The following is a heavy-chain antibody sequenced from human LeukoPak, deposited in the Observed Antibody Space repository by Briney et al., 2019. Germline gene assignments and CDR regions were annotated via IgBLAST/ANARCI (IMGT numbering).Heavy chain of an antibody. V-gene: IGHV3-7*01. CDR1: GFTFSSYW. J-gene: IGHJ3*02. CDR3: AREAPTYRAFDI. Sequence: GGSLRLSCAASGFTFSSYWMSWVRQAPGKGLEWVANIKQDGSEKYYVDSVEGRFTISGDNAKNSLYLQMNSLRAEDTAVCYCAREAPTYRAFDIWGQGTMVTVSS. CDR2: IKQDGSEK. D-gene: IGHD2-21*01.